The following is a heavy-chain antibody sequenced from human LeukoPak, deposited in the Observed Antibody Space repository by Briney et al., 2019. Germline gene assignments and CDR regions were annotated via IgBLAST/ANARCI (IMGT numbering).Heavy chain of an antibody. D-gene: IGHD3-22*01. CDR1: GGSISSYY. Sequence: PSETLSLTCTVSGGSISSYYWTWIRQSPGKGLEWIGEIDHSGSTNYNPSLKSRVTISVDTSKNQFSLKLSSVTAADTAVYYCARGPPVYYDNGGYYFFDYWGQGTLVTVSS. CDR3: ARGPPVYYDNGGYYFFDY. V-gene: IGHV4-34*01. J-gene: IGHJ4*02. CDR2: IDHSGST.